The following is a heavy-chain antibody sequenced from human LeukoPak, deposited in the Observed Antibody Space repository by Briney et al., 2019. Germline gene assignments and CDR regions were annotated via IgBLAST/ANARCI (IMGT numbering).Heavy chain of an antibody. D-gene: IGHD4-11*01. Sequence: SETLSLTCTVSGGSISSYYWSWIRQLAGKGLEWIGRFYISGSTNSNPSLKSRVTMSVDTSKNQFSLRLNSVTAADTAVYYCARDFLLQSEGLFDYWGQGTLVTVSS. CDR1: GGSISSYY. J-gene: IGHJ4*02. CDR2: FYISGST. CDR3: ARDFLLQSEGLFDY. V-gene: IGHV4-4*07.